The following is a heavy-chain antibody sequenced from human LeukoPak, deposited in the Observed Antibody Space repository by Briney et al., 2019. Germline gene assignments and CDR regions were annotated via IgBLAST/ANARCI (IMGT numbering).Heavy chain of an antibody. D-gene: IGHD3-3*01. CDR3: AKDRIRFLEWLFDY. V-gene: IGHV3-30*18. CDR1: GFTFSSYG. Sequence: GRSLRLSCAASGFTFSSYGMHWVRQAPGKGREWVAVISYDGSNKYYADSVKGRFTISRDNSKNTLYLQMNSLRAEDTAVYYCAKDRIRFLEWLFDYWGQGTLVTVSS. J-gene: IGHJ4*02. CDR2: ISYDGSNK.